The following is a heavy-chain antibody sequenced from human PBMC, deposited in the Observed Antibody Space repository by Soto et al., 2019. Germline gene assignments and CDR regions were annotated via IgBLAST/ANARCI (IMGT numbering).Heavy chain of an antibody. CDR3: AISGGEKLELQYYYYYMDV. Sequence: QVQLVESGGGVVQPGRSLRLSCAASGFTFSSYGMHWVRQAPGKGLEWVAVIWYDGSNKYYADSVKGRFTISRDNSKNTLYLQRNSLRAEDTAVYYCAISGGEKLELQYYYYYMDVWGKGTTVTVSS. V-gene: IGHV3-33*01. CDR1: GFTFSSYG. CDR2: IWYDGSNK. D-gene: IGHD1-7*01. J-gene: IGHJ6*03.